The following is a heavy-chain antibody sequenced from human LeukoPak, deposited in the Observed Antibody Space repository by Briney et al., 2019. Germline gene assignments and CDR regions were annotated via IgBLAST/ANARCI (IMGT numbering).Heavy chain of an antibody. CDR2: MNPNSGNT. Sequence: ASVKVSCKASGYTFTSYDINWVRQATGQGREWMGWMNPNSGNTGYAQKFQGRVTITRNTSISTAYMELRSLRSEDTAVYYCARGPYYDFWSGYYKGDYFDYWGQGTLVTVSS. J-gene: IGHJ4*02. CDR3: ARGPYYDFWSGYYKGDYFDY. V-gene: IGHV1-8*03. CDR1: GYTFTSYD. D-gene: IGHD3-3*01.